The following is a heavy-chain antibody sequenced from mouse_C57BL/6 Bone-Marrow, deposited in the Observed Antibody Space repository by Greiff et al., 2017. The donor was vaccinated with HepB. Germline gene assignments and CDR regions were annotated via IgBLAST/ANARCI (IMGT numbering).Heavy chain of an antibody. V-gene: IGHV2-2*01. CDR2: IWSGGST. J-gene: IGHJ3*01. Sequence: VQLVESGPGLVQPSQSLSITCTVSGFSLTSYGVHWVRQSPGKGLEWLGVIWSGGSTDYNAAFISRLSISKDNSKSQVFFKMNSLQADDTAIYYCARKAYGYDEFAYWGQGTLVTVSA. CDR1: GFSLTSYG. CDR3: ARKAYGYDEFAY. D-gene: IGHD2-2*01.